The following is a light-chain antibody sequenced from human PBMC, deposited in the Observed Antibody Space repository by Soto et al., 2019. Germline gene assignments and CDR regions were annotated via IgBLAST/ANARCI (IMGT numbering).Light chain of an antibody. CDR1: QALSNY. Sequence: DIQLIQSPSVLSASVGDTVTITCRASQALSNYLAWYQQKPGKAPDLLIYSASTLQSGVPSRFSGSGSETEFSLTIRALQPEDFATYYCQQLSRYPLTFGGGTKV. CDR3: QQLSRYPLT. J-gene: IGKJ4*01. CDR2: SAS. V-gene: IGKV1-9*01.